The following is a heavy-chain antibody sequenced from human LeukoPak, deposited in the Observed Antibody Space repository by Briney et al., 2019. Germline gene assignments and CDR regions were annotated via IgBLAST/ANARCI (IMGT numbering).Heavy chain of an antibody. Sequence: ASETLSLTCTVSGGSVSSGSYYWSWIRQPPGKGLEWIGYIYYSGSTNYNPSLKSRVTISVDTSKNQFSLKLSSVTAADTAVYYCAGAAYYYYGMDVWGQGTTVTVSS. CDR2: IYYSGST. V-gene: IGHV4-61*01. CDR1: GGSVSSGSYY. J-gene: IGHJ6*02. CDR3: AGAAYYYYGMDV.